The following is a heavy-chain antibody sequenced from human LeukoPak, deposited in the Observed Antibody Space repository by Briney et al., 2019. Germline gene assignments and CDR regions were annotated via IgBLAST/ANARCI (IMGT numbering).Heavy chain of an antibody. CDR2: ISAYNGNT. V-gene: IGHV1-18*01. Sequence: ASVTVSFKASGYTFTSYGISWVRQAPGQGLEWMGWISAYNGNTNYAQKLQGRVTMTTDTSTSTAYMELRSLRSDDTAVYYCARGGVVPAAMGLYYYYGMDVWGQGTTVTVSS. J-gene: IGHJ6*02. CDR1: GYTFTSYG. CDR3: ARGGVVPAAMGLYYYYGMDV. D-gene: IGHD2-2*01.